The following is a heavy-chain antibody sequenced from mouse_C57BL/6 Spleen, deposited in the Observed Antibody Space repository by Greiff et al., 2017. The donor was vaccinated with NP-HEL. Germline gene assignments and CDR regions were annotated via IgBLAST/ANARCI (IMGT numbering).Heavy chain of an antibody. Sequence: EVKLMESGGGLVKPGGSLKLSCAASGFTFSDYGMHWVRQAPEKGLEWVAYISSGSSTLYYADTVKGRFTISRDNAKNTLFLQMTSLRSEDTAMYYCARFVYAMDYWGQGTSVTVSS. CDR1: GFTFSDYG. V-gene: IGHV5-17*01. CDR2: ISSGSSTL. J-gene: IGHJ4*01. CDR3: ARFVYAMDY.